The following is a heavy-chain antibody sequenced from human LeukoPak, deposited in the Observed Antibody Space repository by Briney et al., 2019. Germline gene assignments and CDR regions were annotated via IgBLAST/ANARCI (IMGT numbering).Heavy chain of an antibody. CDR3: ASSTGTYYYYYGMDV. D-gene: IGHD1/OR15-1a*01. Sequence: ASVEVACKLSGGTFSRYTISWVRQAPGPGLEWMGRIIPILGIANYAQKFQGRVTITADKSTNTAYMELSRLRSEDTAVYYCASSTGTYYYYYGMDVWGQGTTVTVSS. V-gene: IGHV1-69*02. J-gene: IGHJ6*02. CDR1: GGTFSRYT. CDR2: IIPILGIA.